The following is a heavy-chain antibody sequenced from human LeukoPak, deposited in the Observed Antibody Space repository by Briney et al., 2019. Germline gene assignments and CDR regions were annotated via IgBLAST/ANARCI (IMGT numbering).Heavy chain of an antibody. J-gene: IGHJ3*02. D-gene: IGHD3-10*01. CDR3: ARGKPGESFDM. CDR1: GDSISSYY. V-gene: IGHV4-4*07. CDR2: IHTSGST. Sequence: SETLSLTCTVSGDSISSYYWSWMRQPAGKGLEWIGRIHTSGSTNFNPSLKSRVTMSVDTSNNQVSLKLSSVTAADTAVYYCARGKPGESFDMWGQGTTVTVSS.